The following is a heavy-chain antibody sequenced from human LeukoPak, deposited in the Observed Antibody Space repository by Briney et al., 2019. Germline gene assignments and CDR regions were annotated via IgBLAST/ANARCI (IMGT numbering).Heavy chain of an antibody. CDR3: ARGERSDAFDI. V-gene: IGHV1-8*03. Sequence: ASVKVSCKASGYTFTTYDITWVRQATGQGLEWMGWMNPNSGNTAYAQKFQGRVTITRNTSISTAYMELSSLRSEDTAVYYCARGERSDAFDIWGQGTMVTVSS. CDR1: GYTFTTYD. J-gene: IGHJ3*02. CDR2: MNPNSGNT. D-gene: IGHD1-26*01.